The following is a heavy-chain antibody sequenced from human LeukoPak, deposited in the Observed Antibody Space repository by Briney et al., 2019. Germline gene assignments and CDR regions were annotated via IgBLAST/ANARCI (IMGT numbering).Heavy chain of an antibody. CDR2: INPRDGNP. J-gene: IGHJ4*02. Sequence: ASVKVSCKASGYTFSSHYIHWVRQGPGQGLEWMGLINPRDGNPTYAQRFQGRVTVTRDTSTSTVYMELSSLRSEDTALYYCATAIGPSTGTADNWGQGTLVTVSS. CDR1: GYTFSSHY. V-gene: IGHV1-46*01. CDR3: ATAIGPSTGTADN. D-gene: IGHD3/OR15-3a*01.